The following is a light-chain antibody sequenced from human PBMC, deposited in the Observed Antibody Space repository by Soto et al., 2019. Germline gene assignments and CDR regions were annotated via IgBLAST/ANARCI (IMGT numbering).Light chain of an antibody. J-gene: IGKJ4*01. CDR1: QAISSW. V-gene: IGKV1-9*01. Sequence: DIQMTQSPSALSGSVGDRVTSTCRASQAISSWLAWYQQKPGKAPNLLIYAASTLQSGVPSRFSGGGSGTDFTLTISSLQPEDFATYYCQQVYVYPSTFGGGTKVDIK. CDR2: AAS. CDR3: QQVYVYPST.